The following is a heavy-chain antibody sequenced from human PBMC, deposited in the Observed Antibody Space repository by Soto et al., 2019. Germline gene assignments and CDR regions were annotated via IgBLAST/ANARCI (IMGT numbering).Heavy chain of an antibody. Sequence: EVQLVESGGGLVQPGGSLRLSCAASGFTFSSYSMNWVRQAPGKGLVWVSYISSSSSTIYYADSVKGRFTISRDNAKNSLYLQMNSLRDEDTAVYYCARGPTVTRRWYYFDYWGQGTLVTVSS. CDR2: ISSSSSTI. V-gene: IGHV3-48*02. J-gene: IGHJ4*02. D-gene: IGHD4-17*01. CDR3: ARGPTVTRRWYYFDY. CDR1: GFTFSSYS.